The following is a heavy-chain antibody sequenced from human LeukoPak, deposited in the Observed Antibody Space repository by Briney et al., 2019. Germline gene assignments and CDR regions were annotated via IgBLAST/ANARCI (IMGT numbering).Heavy chain of an antibody. J-gene: IGHJ4*02. V-gene: IGHV3-30*02. CDR2: IRYDGSNK. CDR3: ARDLDSIFDH. D-gene: IGHD2-21*01. Sequence: TGGSLRLSCAASGFTFSSYAMHWVRQAPGKGLEWVAFIRYDGSNKYYADSVKGRFTISRDTAKNSLYLQMKSLRTEDTAVYFCARDLDSIFDHWGQGTLVSVSS. CDR1: GFTFSSYA.